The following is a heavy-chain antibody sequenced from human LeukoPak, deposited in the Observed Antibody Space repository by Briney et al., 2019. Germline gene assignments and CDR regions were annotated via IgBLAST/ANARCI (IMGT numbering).Heavy chain of an antibody. CDR2: IYTSGST. V-gene: IGHV4-4*07. J-gene: IGHJ5*02. D-gene: IGHD3-10*01. Sequence: SETLSLTCTVSGGSISSYYWSWIRQPAAKGLEWVGRIYTSGSTNYNPSLKSRVTMAVDTSKNQFSMKLSSVTGADTAVYYCARETDLLWFGELLGSKWFDPWGQGTLVTVSS. CDR3: ARETDLLWFGELLGSKWFDP. CDR1: GGSISSYY.